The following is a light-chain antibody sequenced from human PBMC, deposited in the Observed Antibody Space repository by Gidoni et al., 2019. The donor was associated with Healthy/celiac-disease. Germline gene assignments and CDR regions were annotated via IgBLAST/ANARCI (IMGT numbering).Light chain of an antibody. J-gene: IGKJ5*01. V-gene: IGKV1-39*01. Sequence: DIQMTQSPSSLSASVGDRVTITCRASQSISSYLNWYQQKPGKAPKLLIHAASSLQSGVPPRFSGSGSGTDFTLTISSLQPEDFATYYCQQSYSTPFTFGQGTRLEIK. CDR2: AAS. CDR1: QSISSY. CDR3: QQSYSTPFT.